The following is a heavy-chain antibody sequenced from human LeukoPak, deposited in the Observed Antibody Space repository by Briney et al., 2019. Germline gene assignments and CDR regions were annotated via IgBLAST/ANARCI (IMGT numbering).Heavy chain of an antibody. CDR2: ISGSGGST. CDR1: GFTISSYA. D-gene: IGHD1-26*01. Sequence: GGSLRLSCAVSGFTISSYAMSWVRQAPGKGLEWVSAISGSGGSTYYADSVKGRLTISRDNSKNTLYLQMNSPRAEDTAVYYCAKDLVMAAQHSPHGPWGQGTLVTVSS. CDR3: AKDLVMAAQHSPHGP. J-gene: IGHJ5*02. V-gene: IGHV3-23*01.